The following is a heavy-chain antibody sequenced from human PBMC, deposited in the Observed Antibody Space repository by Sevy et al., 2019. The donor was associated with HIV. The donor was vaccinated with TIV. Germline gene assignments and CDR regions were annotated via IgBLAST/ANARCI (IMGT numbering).Heavy chain of an antibody. CDR2: ISDSGGTT. CDR3: AKGDWSGAVSYKWVDR. CDR1: GFTFSSYG. V-gene: IGHV3-23*01. J-gene: IGHJ5*02. D-gene: IGHD3-3*01. Sequence: GGSLRLSCEASGFTFSSYGMTWVRQAPEKGLEWVSSISDSGGTTYYADSVKGRFTISRDNSKNTLYLQVNSLRAEDTATYYCAKGDWSGAVSYKWVDRWGQGTLVTVSS.